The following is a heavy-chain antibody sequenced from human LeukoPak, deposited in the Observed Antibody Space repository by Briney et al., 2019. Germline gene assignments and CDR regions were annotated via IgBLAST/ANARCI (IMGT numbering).Heavy chain of an antibody. Sequence: SETLSLTCAVSGGSISSSIWWSWVRQPPGKGLEWIAEIYQSGRTNYNPSLRSRVTMSVDKSTNQFSLKLASVTAADTAVYYCARGGSYVYFDYWGQGTLVTVTS. V-gene: IGHV4-4*02. CDR2: IYQSGRT. D-gene: IGHD3-16*01. CDR3: ARGGSYVYFDY. J-gene: IGHJ4*02. CDR1: GGSISSSIW.